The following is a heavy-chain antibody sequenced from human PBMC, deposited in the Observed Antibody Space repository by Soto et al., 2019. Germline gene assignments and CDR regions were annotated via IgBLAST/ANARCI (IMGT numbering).Heavy chain of an antibody. CDR1: GGSIYRSGYY. V-gene: IGHV4-39*01. CDR2: IDYNGVT. Sequence: SETLSLTCTVSGGSIYRSGYYWGWIRQPPGRGLEWIGNIDYNGVTYSNPSLKSRVTISRDTSKNQFSLKLTSVTAADTALYYCGKVLVGATGHTDSDSWGPGTLVTV. CDR3: GKVLVGATGHTDSDS. J-gene: IGHJ4*02. D-gene: IGHD2-15*01.